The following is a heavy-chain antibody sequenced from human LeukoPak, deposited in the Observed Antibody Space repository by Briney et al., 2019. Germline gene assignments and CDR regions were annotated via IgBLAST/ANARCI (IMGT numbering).Heavy chain of an antibody. D-gene: IGHD6-19*01. CDR2: INHSGST. CDR1: GGSLSGYY. V-gene: IGHV4-34*01. CDR3: ARAGPPKQWLVQNGFDP. Sequence: SETLSLTCAVYGGSLSGYYWSWVRKPPGKGREWVGEINHSGSTNYNPSLKSRVTISVDTSKNQFSLKLSSVTAADTAVYYCARAGPPKQWLVQNGFDPWGQGTLVTVSS. J-gene: IGHJ5*02.